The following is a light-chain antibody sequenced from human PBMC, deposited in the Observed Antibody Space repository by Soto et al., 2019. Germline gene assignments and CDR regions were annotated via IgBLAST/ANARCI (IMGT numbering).Light chain of an antibody. CDR1: QSISSW. Sequence: DIQMTQSPSTLSASVGDRVTITCRASQSISSWLAWYQQKPGKAPKLLIYDASSLESGVPSRFSGSGSGTEFTLTISSLQPDDSATYYCQQYETFGQGTKVEIK. CDR3: QQYET. J-gene: IGKJ1*01. CDR2: DAS. V-gene: IGKV1-5*01.